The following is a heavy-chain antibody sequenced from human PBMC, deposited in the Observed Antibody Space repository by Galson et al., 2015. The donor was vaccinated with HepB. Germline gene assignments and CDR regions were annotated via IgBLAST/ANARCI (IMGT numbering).Heavy chain of an antibody. D-gene: IGHD2-2*01. Sequence: SVKVSCKASGGSFSSYGISWVRQAPGQGLEWMGAIIPMFGTANYAQKFQGRVTITADDSTSTAYMELSSLNSEDTAVYYCARGGPAANRGGFDPWGQGTLVTVSS. CDR2: IIPMFGTA. CDR3: ARGGPAANRGGFDP. V-gene: IGHV1-69*13. J-gene: IGHJ5*02. CDR1: GGSFSSYG.